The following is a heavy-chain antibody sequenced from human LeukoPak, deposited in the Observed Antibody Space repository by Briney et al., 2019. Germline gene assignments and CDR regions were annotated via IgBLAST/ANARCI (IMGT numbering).Heavy chain of an antibody. CDR2: IYYSGST. J-gene: IGHJ6*02. V-gene: IGHV4-39*01. D-gene: IGHD2-15*01. CDR3: ARHTSDSYCSGGSCYSNFRDYYYGMDV. CDR1: GGSISSSSYY. Sequence: SETLSLTCTVSGGSISSSSYYWGWIRQPPGKGLEWIGSIYYSGSTYYNPSLKSRVTISVDTSKNQFSQKLSSVTAADTAVYYCARHTSDSYCSGGSCYSNFRDYYYGMDVWGQGTTVTVSS.